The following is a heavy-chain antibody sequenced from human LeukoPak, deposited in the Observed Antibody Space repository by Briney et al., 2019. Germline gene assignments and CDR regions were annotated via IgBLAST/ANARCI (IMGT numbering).Heavy chain of an antibody. CDR3: ARDSGHRGAF. D-gene: IGHD5-24*01. J-gene: IGHJ4*02. Sequence: PGGSLRLSCAASGFTFSSYWMHWVRQAARKGLLWGSRISGDGGSTSYVDSVKGRFTISRDNAQNTLYLQLHSLRAEDTAVYSCARDSGHRGAFWGQGTLVTVSS. CDR2: ISGDGGST. V-gene: IGHV3-74*01. CDR1: GFTFSSYW.